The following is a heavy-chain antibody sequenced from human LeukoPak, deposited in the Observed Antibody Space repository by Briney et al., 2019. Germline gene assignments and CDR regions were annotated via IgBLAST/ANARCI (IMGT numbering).Heavy chain of an antibody. CDR2: ISSSSSYI. Sequence: PGGSLRLSCAASGFTFSSYSMNWVRQAPGKGLEWVSPISSSSSYIYYADSVKGRFTISRDNAKNSLYLQMNSLRAEDTAVYYCARRTDGGNFDYWGQGTLVTVSS. V-gene: IGHV3-21*01. CDR3: ARRTDGGNFDY. J-gene: IGHJ4*02. D-gene: IGHD2-8*02. CDR1: GFTFSSYS.